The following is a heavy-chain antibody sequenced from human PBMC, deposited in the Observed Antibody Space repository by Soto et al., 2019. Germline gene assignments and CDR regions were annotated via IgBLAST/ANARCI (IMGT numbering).Heavy chain of an antibody. D-gene: IGHD3-3*01. CDR2: IIPILGIA. V-gene: IGHV1-69*04. J-gene: IGHJ3*02. CDR3: ARDWGGDFWSGYSATNDAFDI. CDR1: GGTFSCYT. Sequence: SVKVSCKASGGTFSCYTISWVRQAPGQGLEWMGRIIPILGIANYAQKFQGRVTITADKSTSTAYMELSSLRSEDTAVYYCARDWGGDFWSGYSATNDAFDIWGQGTMVTVSS.